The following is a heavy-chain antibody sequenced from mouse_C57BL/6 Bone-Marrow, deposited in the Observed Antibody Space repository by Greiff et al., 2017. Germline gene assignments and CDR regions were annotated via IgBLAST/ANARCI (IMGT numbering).Heavy chain of an antibody. D-gene: IGHD1-1*01. J-gene: IGHJ3*01. Sequence: VQLQQSGAELVRPGASVKLSCTASGFNFKDYYMHWVKQRPEQGLEWIGWIDPENGDTEYAEKFQGKATITADTSSNTAYLQLSSLTSEDTAVYYCTAGDYGGSFIAYWGQGTLVTVSA. V-gene: IGHV14-4*01. CDR2: IDPENGDT. CDR1: GFNFKDYY. CDR3: TAGDYGGSFIAY.